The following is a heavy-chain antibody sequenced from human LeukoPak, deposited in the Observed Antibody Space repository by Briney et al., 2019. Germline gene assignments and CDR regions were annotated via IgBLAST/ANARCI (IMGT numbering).Heavy chain of an antibody. CDR1: GFTFSSYG. D-gene: IGHD6-19*01. Sequence: PGGSLRLSCAVSGFTFSSYGMHWVRQAPGKGLEWVAVIPLDGSNKLYADSVKGRFTISRENSKNTLYLQMNSLRGEDTAVYYCAKGHTTGWHFFDYWGQGTLVTVSS. CDR3: AKGHTTGWHFFDY. J-gene: IGHJ4*02. V-gene: IGHV3-30*02. CDR2: IPLDGSNK.